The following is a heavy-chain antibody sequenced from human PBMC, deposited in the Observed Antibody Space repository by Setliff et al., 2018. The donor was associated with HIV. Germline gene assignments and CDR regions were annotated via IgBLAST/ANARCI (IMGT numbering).Heavy chain of an antibody. J-gene: IGHJ4*02. CDR3: ARQPYYDDDGTNLPSEWRVLG. V-gene: IGHV1-2*02. CDR1: GYTFTGYY. Sequence: VKVSCKASGYTFTGYYLHWVRQAPGQGLEWMGWIDPNSGDTNYEQKFQGRVSMTRDTSISTVYMELSSLRSDDAAVYYCARQPYYDDDGTNLPSEWRVLGWGQGTLVTVSS. CDR2: IDPNSGDT. D-gene: IGHD3-16*01.